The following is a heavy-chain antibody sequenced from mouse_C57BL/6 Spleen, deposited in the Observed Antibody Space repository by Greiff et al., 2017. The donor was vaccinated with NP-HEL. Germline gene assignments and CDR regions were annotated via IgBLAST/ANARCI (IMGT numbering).Heavy chain of an antibody. Sequence: VQLQESGAELVRPGASVTLSCKASGYTFTDYEMHWVKQTPVHGLEWIGAIDPETGGTAYNQKFKGKAILTADKSSSTAYMELRSLTSEESAVYYCTRPGITTVVADYWGQGTTLTVSS. D-gene: IGHD1-1*01. J-gene: IGHJ2*01. CDR1: GYTFTDYE. V-gene: IGHV1-15*01. CDR3: TRPGITTVVADY. CDR2: IDPETGGT.